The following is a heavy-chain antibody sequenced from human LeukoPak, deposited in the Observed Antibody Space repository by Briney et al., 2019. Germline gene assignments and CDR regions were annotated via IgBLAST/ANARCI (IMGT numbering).Heavy chain of an antibody. CDR1: GFTSSDYY. V-gene: IGHV3-11*06. D-gene: IGHD4-17*01. Sequence: GGSLRLSCAVSGFTSSDYYMSWVRQAPGKEMECVSYISSDNTYTNYADSVRGRFTISRDNAKNSLYLQMNSLRAEDTAVYYSVRGGPYGDYDAYWGQGTLVTVSS. J-gene: IGHJ4*02. CDR3: VRGGPYGDYDAY. CDR2: ISSDNTYT.